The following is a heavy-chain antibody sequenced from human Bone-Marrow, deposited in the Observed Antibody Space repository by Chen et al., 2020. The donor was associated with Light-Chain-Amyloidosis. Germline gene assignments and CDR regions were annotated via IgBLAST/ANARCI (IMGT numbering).Heavy chain of an antibody. D-gene: IGHD2-2*01. J-gene: IGHJ4*02. CDR2: ARGDDGPK. V-gene: IGHV3-23*04. Sequence: VQLVESGGGLGQPGGSLRRSCVGSGFTFSNHAMTWVHQAPGKGLECVSVARGDDGPKYYENSVRARFTIYQDNSKNTLYLQMNSLCAEDTAVYYCAKYRCTSISCYDFDYWGQGTLVTVSS. CDR3: AKYRCTSISCYDFDY. CDR1: GFTFSNHA.